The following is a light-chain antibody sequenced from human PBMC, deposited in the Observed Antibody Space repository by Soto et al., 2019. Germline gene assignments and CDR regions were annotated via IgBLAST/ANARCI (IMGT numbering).Light chain of an antibody. CDR2: DVT. V-gene: IGLV2-8*01. CDR3: SSYTDTKSLV. J-gene: IGLJ1*01. Sequence: SALTQSPSASGSPGQSVTISCTGTSSDIGGYNSVSWYQQHPGKAPKVMIYDVTKRPSGVPDRFSGSKSGNTASLTVSALQAEDEADYYCSSYTDTKSLVFGTGTKLTVL. CDR1: SSDIGGYNS.